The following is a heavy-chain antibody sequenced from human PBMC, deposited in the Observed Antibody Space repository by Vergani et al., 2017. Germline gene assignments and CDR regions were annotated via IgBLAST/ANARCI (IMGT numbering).Heavy chain of an antibody. J-gene: IGHJ2*01. CDR2: IVVGSGNT. Sequence: QMQLVQSGPEVKKPGTSVKVSCKASGFTFTSSAMQWVRQARGQRLEWIGWIVVGSGNTNYAQKFQERVTITRDTSISTAYMELSRLRSDDTAVYYCARASRPYSGSPWDYWYFDLWGRGTLVTVSS. D-gene: IGHD1-26*01. CDR1: GFTFTSSA. CDR3: ARASRPYSGSPWDYWYFDL. V-gene: IGHV1-58*02.